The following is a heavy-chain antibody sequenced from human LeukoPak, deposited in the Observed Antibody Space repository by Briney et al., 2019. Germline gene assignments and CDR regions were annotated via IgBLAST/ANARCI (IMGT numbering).Heavy chain of an antibody. D-gene: IGHD2-2*01. CDR3: AKDSIVVPAASYFDY. CDR2: ISGSGGST. V-gene: IGHV3-23*01. Sequence: GGSLRLSCAASGFTFSSYAMSWVRQAPGKGLEWVSAISGSGGSTHYADSVKGRFTISRDNSKNTLYLQMNSLRAEDTAVYYCAKDSIVVPAASYFDYWGQGTLVTVSS. J-gene: IGHJ4*02. CDR1: GFTFSSYA.